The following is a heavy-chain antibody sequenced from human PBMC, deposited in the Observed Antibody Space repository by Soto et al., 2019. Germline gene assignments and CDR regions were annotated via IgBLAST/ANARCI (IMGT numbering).Heavy chain of an antibody. CDR3: ARSNYYGSPGDYDY. CDR2: INSSSSTI. J-gene: IGHJ4*01. CDR1: GFTFSSYS. Sequence: EVQLVESGGGLVQPGGSLRLSCAASGFTFSSYSMNWVRQAPGKGLEWVSYINSSSSTIYYADSVKGRLTISRDNAKNSLYLQMNSLRAKVTAVYYCARSNYYGSPGDYDYWGQGTLVTVPS. D-gene: IGHD3-10*01. V-gene: IGHV3-48*01.